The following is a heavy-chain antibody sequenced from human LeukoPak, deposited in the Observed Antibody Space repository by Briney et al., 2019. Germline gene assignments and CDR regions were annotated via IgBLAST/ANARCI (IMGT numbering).Heavy chain of an antibody. CDR2: IASDGSST. D-gene: IGHD2-15*01. J-gene: IGHJ6*02. V-gene: IGHV3-74*01. Sequence: GGSLRLSCAASGFTFSDYWMHWVRQAPGKGLVWVSRIASDGSSTSYADSVKGRFTISRDNAKNTLYVQMNSLRAEDTAVYYCAKVQRDFVVVVAATRDYYYYGMDVWGQGTTVTVSS. CDR1: GFTFSDYW. CDR3: AKVQRDFVVVVAATRDYYYYGMDV.